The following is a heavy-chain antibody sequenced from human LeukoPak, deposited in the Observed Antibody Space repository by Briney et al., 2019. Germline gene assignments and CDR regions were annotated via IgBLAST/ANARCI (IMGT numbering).Heavy chain of an antibody. J-gene: IGHJ1*01. D-gene: IGHD6-13*01. V-gene: IGHV1-18*01. CDR3: AKDDSGYSSSWYPNPYFQH. Sequence: ASVKVSCKASGYTFTSYGISWVRQAPGQGLEWMGWISAYNGNTNYAQKLQGRVTMTTDTSTSTAYMELRSLRSDDTAVYYCAKDDSGYSSSWYPNPYFQHWGQGTLVTVSS. CDR2: ISAYNGNT. CDR1: GYTFTSYG.